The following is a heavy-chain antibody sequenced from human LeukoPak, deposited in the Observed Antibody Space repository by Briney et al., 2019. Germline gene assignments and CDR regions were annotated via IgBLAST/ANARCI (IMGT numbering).Heavy chain of an antibody. CDR3: AREGTGYQYYFDY. D-gene: IGHD3/OR15-3a*01. J-gene: IGHJ4*02. V-gene: IGHV3-53*01. CDR1: GFTVSSNS. Sequence: GGSLRLSCTVSGFTVSSNSMSWVRQAPGKGLEWVSFIYSDNTHYSDSVKGRFTISRDNSKNTLYLQMNSLRAEDTAVYYCAREGTGYQYYFDYWGQGTLVTVSS. CDR2: IYSDNT.